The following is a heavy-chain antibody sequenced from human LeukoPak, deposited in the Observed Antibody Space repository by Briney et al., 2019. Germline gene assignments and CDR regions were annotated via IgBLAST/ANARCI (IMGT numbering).Heavy chain of an antibody. V-gene: IGHV3-21*01. D-gene: IGHD1-14*01. CDR3: ARESDRGSG. CDR1: GFMFSSDG. CDR2: ISSSSSHI. Sequence: GGSLRLSCVASGFMFSSDGLNWVRQAPGKGLEWVSYISSSSSHIYYADPVKGRFAISRDNAKNSLYLQMNSLRAEDTAVYYCARESDRGSGWGQGTMVTVSS. J-gene: IGHJ3*01.